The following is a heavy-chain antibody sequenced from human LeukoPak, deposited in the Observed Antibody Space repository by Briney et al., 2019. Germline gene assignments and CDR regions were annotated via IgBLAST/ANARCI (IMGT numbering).Heavy chain of an antibody. Sequence: GGSLRLSCAASGFTFSDYYMSWIRQAPGKGLEWVSYISSSGSTIYYADSVKGRFTISRDNAKNSLYLQMNSLRAEDTAVYYCAKDRGGTDTAMYYHAFDIWGQGTMVTVSS. CDR1: GFTFSDYY. J-gene: IGHJ3*02. CDR2: ISSSGSTI. D-gene: IGHD5-18*01. CDR3: AKDRGGTDTAMYYHAFDI. V-gene: IGHV3-11*01.